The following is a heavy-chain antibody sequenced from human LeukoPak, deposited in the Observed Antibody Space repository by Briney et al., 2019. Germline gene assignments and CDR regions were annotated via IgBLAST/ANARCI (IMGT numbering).Heavy chain of an antibody. CDR1: GFTFSTYA. J-gene: IGHJ3*02. Sequence: GGSLRLSCAASGFTFSTYAMSWVRQAPGKGLEWVSGISGSGGDTYYADSVKGRFTISRDNSKNTLYLQMNSLRAEDTAVYYCAKDKGVGSGWYNSALDIWGQGTMVTVSS. V-gene: IGHV3-23*01. D-gene: IGHD6-19*01. CDR2: ISGSGGDT. CDR3: AKDKGVGSGWYNSALDI.